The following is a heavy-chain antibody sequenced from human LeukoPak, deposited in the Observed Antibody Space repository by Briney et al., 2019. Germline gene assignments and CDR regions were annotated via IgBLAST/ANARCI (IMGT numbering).Heavy chain of an antibody. D-gene: IGHD2-2*03. V-gene: IGHV3-23*01. CDR1: GFTFSSYA. J-gene: IGHJ4*02. CDR2: ISGSGPYT. CDR3: AKHGYCSGISCFFDF. Sequence: GGSLRLSCAASGFTFSSYAMSWVRQAPGKGLEWVSGISGSGPYTFYTDPVKGRFTISRDSSKNTLYLQMNSLRAEDTALYYCAKHGYCSGISCFFDFWGQGTLVTVSS.